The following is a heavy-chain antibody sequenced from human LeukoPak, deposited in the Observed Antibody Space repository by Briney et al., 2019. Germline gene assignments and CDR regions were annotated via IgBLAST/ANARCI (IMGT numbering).Heavy chain of an antibody. CDR2: IYHSGST. CDR1: GYSISSGYY. CDR3: ARPDSVAGAFDY. Sequence: SETLSLTCAVSGYSISSGYYWGWIRQPPGKGLEWIGSIYHSGSTYYNPSLKSRVTISVDTSKNQFSLKLSSVTAADMAVYYCARPDSVAGAFDYWGQGTLVTVSS. D-gene: IGHD6-19*01. V-gene: IGHV4-38-2*01. J-gene: IGHJ4*02.